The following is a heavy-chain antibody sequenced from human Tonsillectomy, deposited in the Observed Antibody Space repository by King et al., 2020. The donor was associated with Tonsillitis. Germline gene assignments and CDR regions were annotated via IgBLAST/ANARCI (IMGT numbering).Heavy chain of an antibody. V-gene: IGHV5-51*01. CDR3: ASFYRQHYYGDYESAFDI. CDR2: IYPGDSDT. CDR1: GYSFTSYW. Sequence: QLVQSGAEVKKPGESLKISCKGSGYSFTSYWIGWVRQMPGKGLEWMGIIYPGDSDTRYSPSFQGQVTIPADKSISTAYLQWSSLKASDTAMYYCASFYRQHYYGDYESAFDIWGQGTMVTVSS. D-gene: IGHD4-17*01. J-gene: IGHJ3*02.